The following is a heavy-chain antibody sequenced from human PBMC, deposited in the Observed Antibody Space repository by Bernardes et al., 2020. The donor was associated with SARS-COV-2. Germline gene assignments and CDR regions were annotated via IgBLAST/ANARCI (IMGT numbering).Heavy chain of an antibody. CDR3: VRGGPMLVRGIKYSYYGMDV. V-gene: IGHV1-18*01. CDR1: GYTFTTYA. CDR2: INSYNGNT. J-gene: IGHJ6*02. Sequence: ASVKVSCKSSGYTFTTYAITWVRQAPGQGLEWMGWINSYNGNTNYAHNLQGRVTMTTEISTSTVYMELRSLRSDDTAAYFCVRGGPMLVRGIKYSYYGMDVGGQGTTVIVSS. D-gene: IGHD3-10*01.